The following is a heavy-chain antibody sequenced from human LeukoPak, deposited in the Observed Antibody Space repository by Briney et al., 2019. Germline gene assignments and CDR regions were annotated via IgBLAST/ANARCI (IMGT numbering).Heavy chain of an antibody. CDR2: ISPNGGSI. Sequence: GGSLRLSCAASGFTFSDYYMAWIRQAPGKGLEWLSSISPNGGSIYYADSVKGRFTISRDNAKNSLYLQMTSLKAEDTAVYYCARGLFVAGSFFDSWGQGTLVTPSS. D-gene: IGHD1-26*01. CDR3: ARGLFVAGSFFDS. V-gene: IGHV3-11*04. J-gene: IGHJ4*02. CDR1: GFTFSDYY.